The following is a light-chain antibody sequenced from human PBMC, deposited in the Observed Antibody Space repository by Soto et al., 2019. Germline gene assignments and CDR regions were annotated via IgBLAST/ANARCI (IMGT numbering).Light chain of an antibody. J-gene: IGKJ5*01. V-gene: IGKV1-9*01. CDR3: QQHHSYPIT. Sequence: DIQLTQSPSSLSASLGDRVTITCRASQGISNYLAWYQQKPGKAPNLLIHTASSLQTGVPYRFSGSGSGTEFTLTISSLQPEDFATYYCQQHHSYPITFGQGTRVEIK. CDR2: TAS. CDR1: QGISNY.